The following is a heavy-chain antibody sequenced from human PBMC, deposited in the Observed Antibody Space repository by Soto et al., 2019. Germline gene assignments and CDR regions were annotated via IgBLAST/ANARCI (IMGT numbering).Heavy chain of an antibody. CDR3: ARDVGPVTIFGEALSGYFDF. J-gene: IGHJ4*02. CDR2: IKDDGSER. CDR1: GFSFGSYW. V-gene: IGHV3-7*03. Sequence: VSLRLSCAVSGFSFGSYWMSWVRQAPGKGLEWLASIKDDGSERYYLDSVKGRFTISRDNAKDSLSLQMNSLRGEDTAFYYCARDVGPVTIFGEALSGYFDFWGQGTLVTVSS. D-gene: IGHD3-3*01.